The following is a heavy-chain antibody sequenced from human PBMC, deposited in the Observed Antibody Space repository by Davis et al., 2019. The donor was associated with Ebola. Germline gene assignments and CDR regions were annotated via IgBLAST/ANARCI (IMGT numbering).Heavy chain of an antibody. CDR3: TTAYYYYYGMDV. CDR2: IKSKTDGGTT. CDR1: GFTFSSYA. J-gene: IGHJ6*02. V-gene: IGHV3-15*01. Sequence: GESLKISCAASGFTFSSYAMSWVRQAPGKGLEWVGRIKSKTDGGTTDYAAPVKGRFTISRYDSKNTLYLQMNSLKTEDTAVYYCTTAYYYYYGMDVWGQGTTVTVSS. D-gene: IGHD2-21*01.